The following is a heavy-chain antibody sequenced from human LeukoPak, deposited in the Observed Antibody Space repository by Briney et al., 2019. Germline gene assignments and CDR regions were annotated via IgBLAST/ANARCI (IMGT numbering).Heavy chain of an antibody. J-gene: IGHJ4*02. D-gene: IGHD3-3*01. CDR2: INPNSGGT. V-gene: IGHV1-2*02. CDR1: GYTFTGYY. Sequence: ASVKVSCKTSGYTFTGYYMYWVRQAPGQGLEWMGCINPNSGGTNYAQKFQGRVTMTRDTSISTAYMELSRLRSDDTAVFYCARGPPGVLRFLEWSSPLDYWGQGTLVTVSS. CDR3: ARGPPGVLRFLEWSSPLDY.